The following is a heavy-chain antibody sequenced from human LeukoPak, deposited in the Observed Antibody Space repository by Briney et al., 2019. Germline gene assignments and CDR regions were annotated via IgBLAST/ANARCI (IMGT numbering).Heavy chain of an antibody. CDR1: GFTSNNYA. CDR2: ISTSGDST. Sequence: GGSLRLSCAASGFTSNNYAMSWVRQAPGRGLEWVSAISTSGDSTYSADSVMGRFTISRDNSKNTLHLQMNSLRPEDTAVYHCARQLGYCSDGSCYFDYWGQGTLVTLSS. J-gene: IGHJ4*02. V-gene: IGHV3-23*01. D-gene: IGHD2-15*01. CDR3: ARQLGYCSDGSCYFDY.